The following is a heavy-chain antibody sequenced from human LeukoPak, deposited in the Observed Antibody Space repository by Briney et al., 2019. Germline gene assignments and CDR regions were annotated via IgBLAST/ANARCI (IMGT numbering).Heavy chain of an antibody. CDR1: GFTFDDYG. D-gene: IGHD1-26*01. V-gene: IGHV3-20*04. CDR2: INWNGGST. Sequence: GGSLRLSCAASGFTFDDYGMSWVRQAPGKGLEWVSGINWNGGSTGYADSVKGRFTISRDNAKNSLYLQMNSLRAEDTALYYCARFSRRLFSGSYFPYYFDYWGQGTLVTVSS. CDR3: ARFSRRLFSGSYFPYYFDY. J-gene: IGHJ4*02.